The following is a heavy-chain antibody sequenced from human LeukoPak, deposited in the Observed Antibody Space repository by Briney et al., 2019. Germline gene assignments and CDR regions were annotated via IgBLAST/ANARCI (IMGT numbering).Heavy chain of an antibody. CDR2: IYYRGST. D-gene: IGHD3-9*01. V-gene: IGHV4-59*13. Sequence: SETLSLTCTVSAGSISGFYWGWIRQPPGKGLEWIGYIYYRGSTKYNPSLKSRVTISADTSKSQIFLKLNSVTPADTALYYCARGDAAMNLLRNWGQGAPVTASS. CDR1: AGSISGFY. CDR3: ARGDAAMNLLRN. J-gene: IGHJ4*02.